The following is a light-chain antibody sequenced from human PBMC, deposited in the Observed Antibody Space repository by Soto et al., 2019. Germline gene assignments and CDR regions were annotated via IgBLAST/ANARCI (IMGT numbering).Light chain of an antibody. CDR3: SSYTSSSTLGV. Sequence: QSALTQPASVSGSPGQSITISCTGTSSDVGGYNYVSWYQQHPGKAPKLMIYEVSNRPSGVSNRFSGSKSGNTASLTISGLQAEDEADYYCSSYTSSSTLGVFGTGTKVP. J-gene: IGLJ1*01. CDR2: EVS. CDR1: SSDVGGYNY. V-gene: IGLV2-14*01.